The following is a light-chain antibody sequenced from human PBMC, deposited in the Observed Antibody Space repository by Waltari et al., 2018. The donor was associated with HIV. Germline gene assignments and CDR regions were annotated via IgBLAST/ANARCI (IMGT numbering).Light chain of an antibody. CDR2: DGT. Sequence: QSALTQPPSASGSPGQSVTISCPGPRNEVRGYNYVSLYQLHPGTAPKLFIYDGTKRPAVVPDRFSGSKSGNTASLTVSGLQGDDEADYYCSSYAGSAVVFGGGTKLTVL. V-gene: IGLV2-8*01. CDR3: SSYAGSAVV. J-gene: IGLJ2*01. CDR1: RNEVRGYNY.